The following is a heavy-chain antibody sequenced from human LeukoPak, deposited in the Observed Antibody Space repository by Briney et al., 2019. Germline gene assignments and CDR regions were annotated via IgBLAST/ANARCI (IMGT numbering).Heavy chain of an antibody. V-gene: IGHV4-61*02. J-gene: IGHJ3*01. CDR3: ARVVVVITMSAFDV. CDR2: IYTSGST. D-gene: IGHD3-22*01. Sequence: SQTLSLTCTVSGGSISSGSYYWSWIRQPAGKGLEWIGRIYTSGSTNYNPSLKSRVTISVDTSKNQFSLKLSSVTAADTAVYYCARVVVVITMSAFDVWGQGTTVTVSS. CDR1: GGSISSGSYY.